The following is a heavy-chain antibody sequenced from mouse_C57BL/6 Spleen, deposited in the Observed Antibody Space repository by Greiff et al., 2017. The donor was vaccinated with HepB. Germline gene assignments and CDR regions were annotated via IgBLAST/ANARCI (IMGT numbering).Heavy chain of an antibody. CDR2: IYPRSGNT. D-gene: IGHD2-1*01. CDR1: GYTFTSYG. Sequence: QVQLQQSGAELARPGASVKLSCKASGYTFTSYGISWVKQRTGQGLEWIGEIYPRSGNTYYNEKFKGKATLTADKSSSTAYMELRSLTSEDSAVYVCARRGLYYDNFYDAMDYWGQGTSVTVSS. J-gene: IGHJ4*01. V-gene: IGHV1-81*01. CDR3: ARRGLYYDNFYDAMDY.